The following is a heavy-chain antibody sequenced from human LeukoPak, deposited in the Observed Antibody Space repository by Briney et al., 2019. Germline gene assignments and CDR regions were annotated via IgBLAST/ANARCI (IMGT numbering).Heavy chain of an antibody. CDR1: GGSISTSSYF. V-gene: IGHV4-39*07. D-gene: IGHD3-10*01. Sequence: ASETLSLTCTVSGGSISTSSYFWGWIRQPPGKGLEWIGSMYDSGSTYYNPSLKSRVTISVDTSKNQFSLKLSSVTAADTAVYYCARGSYGPARHAFGELLPPLDYWGQGTLVTISS. CDR3: ARGSYGPARHAFGELLPPLDY. J-gene: IGHJ4*02. CDR2: MYDSGST.